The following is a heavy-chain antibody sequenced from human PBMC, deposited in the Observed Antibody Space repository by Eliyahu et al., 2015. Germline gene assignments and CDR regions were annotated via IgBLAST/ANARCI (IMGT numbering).Heavy chain of an antibody. J-gene: IGHJ4*02. CDR2: ISSSGSTI. CDR3: ARGVKPEYFDY. Sequence: GKGLEWVSYISSSGSTIYYADSVKGRFTISRDNAKNSLYLQMNSLRAEDTAVYYCARGVKPEYFDYWGQGTLVTVSS. V-gene: IGHV3-11*01.